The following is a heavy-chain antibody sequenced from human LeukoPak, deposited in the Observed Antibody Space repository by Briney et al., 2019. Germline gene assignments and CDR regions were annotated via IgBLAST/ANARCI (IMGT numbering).Heavy chain of an antibody. CDR1: GGSISSGGYY. Sequence: PSQTLSLTCTVSGGSISSGGYYWSWIRQPPGKGLEWIGYIYHSGSTYYNPSLKSRVTISVDRSKNQFSLKLSSVTAEDTAVYYCATAPVVGALTGVDYWGQGTLVTVSS. V-gene: IGHV4-30-2*01. D-gene: IGHD2-15*01. CDR2: IYHSGST. CDR3: ATAPVVGALTGVDY. J-gene: IGHJ4*02.